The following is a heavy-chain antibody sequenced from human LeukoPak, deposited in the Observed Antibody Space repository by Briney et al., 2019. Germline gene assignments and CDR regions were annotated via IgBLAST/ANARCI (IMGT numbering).Heavy chain of an antibody. CDR2: IRYDGSNK. D-gene: IGHD3-3*01. CDR1: GFTFSSYG. J-gene: IGHJ4*02. Sequence: GGSLRLSCAASGFTFSSYGMHWVRQAPGKGLEWVAFIRYDGSNKYYADSVKGRFTISRDNSKNTLYLQMNSLRAEDTAVYYCAKARITIFGVVIIPSRVGYWGQGTLVAVSS. CDR3: AKARITIFGVVIIPSRVGY. V-gene: IGHV3-30*02.